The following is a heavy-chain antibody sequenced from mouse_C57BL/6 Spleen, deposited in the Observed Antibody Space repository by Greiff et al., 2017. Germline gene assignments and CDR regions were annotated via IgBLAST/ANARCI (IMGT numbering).Heavy chain of an antibody. J-gene: IGHJ4*01. V-gene: IGHV1-7*01. Sequence: VQLQQSGAELAKPGASVKLSCKASGYTFTSYWMHWVKQRPGQGLEWIGYINPSSGYTKYKQKFTDTATLTADKSSSTAYMQLSSLTYEDSAVYYCARSDYYGSRYAMDYWGQGTSVTVSS. CDR2: INPSSGYT. CDR3: ARSDYYGSRYAMDY. D-gene: IGHD1-1*01. CDR1: GYTFTSYW.